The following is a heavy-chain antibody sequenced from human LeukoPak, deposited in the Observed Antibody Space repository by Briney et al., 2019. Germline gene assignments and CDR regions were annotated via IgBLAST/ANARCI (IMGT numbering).Heavy chain of an antibody. CDR3: ASFNVVVPAAGDFDC. Sequence: GSLRLSCAASGFTFSSYWMHWVRQAPGKGLVWVSRINSDGSSTSYADSVKGRFTISRDNAKNTLYLQMNSLRAEDTAVYYCASFNVVVPAAGDFDCWGQGTLVTVSS. J-gene: IGHJ4*02. CDR1: GFTFSSYW. V-gene: IGHV3-74*01. CDR2: INSDGSST. D-gene: IGHD2-2*01.